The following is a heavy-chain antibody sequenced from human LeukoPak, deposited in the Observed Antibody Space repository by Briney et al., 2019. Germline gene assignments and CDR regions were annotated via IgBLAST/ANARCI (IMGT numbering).Heavy chain of an antibody. D-gene: IGHD1-7*01. Sequence: PSETLSLTCTVSGGSITYGSYYWSWIRQAAGKGLEWIGRTHKSGTTHYNPSLRSRVILSLDMSKNQFSLQLSSVTAAYTAVYYCARASWNYLERWGQGSLVTVSS. J-gene: IGHJ4*02. CDR3: ARASWNYLER. V-gene: IGHV4-61*02. CDR1: GGSITYGSYY. CDR2: THKSGTT.